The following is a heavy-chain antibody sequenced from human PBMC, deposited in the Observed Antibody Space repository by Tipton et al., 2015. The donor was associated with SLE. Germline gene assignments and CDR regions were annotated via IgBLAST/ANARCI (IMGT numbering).Heavy chain of an antibody. CDR1: DASFSIYY. CDR2: INHYGST. D-gene: IGHD3-10*01. V-gene: IGHV4-34*01. J-gene: IGHJ5*02. CDR3: AGESGNWFDP. Sequence: TLSLTCAVSDASFSIYYWSWSRQPPGKGMEWIGEINHYGSTNYNPSLKSRVTMSVDTSKNQFSLNLTSVTAADTALYYGAGESGNWFDPWGQGTLVTVSS.